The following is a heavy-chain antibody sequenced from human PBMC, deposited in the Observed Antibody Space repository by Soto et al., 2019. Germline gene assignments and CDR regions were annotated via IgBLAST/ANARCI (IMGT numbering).Heavy chain of an antibody. CDR1: GGSISSYY. CDR2: IYYSGST. V-gene: IGHV4-59*12. CDR3: ARDDSSGPPMN. Sequence: SETLSLTCTVSGGSISSYYWSWIRQPPGKGLEWIGYIYYSGSTYYNPSLKSRVTISVDTSKNQFSLKLSSVTAADTAVYYCARDDSSGPPMNWGQGTLVTVSS. J-gene: IGHJ4*02. D-gene: IGHD3-22*01.